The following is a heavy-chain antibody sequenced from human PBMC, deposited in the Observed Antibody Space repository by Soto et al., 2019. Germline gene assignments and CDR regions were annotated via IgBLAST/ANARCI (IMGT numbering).Heavy chain of an antibody. Sequence: QVQLVQSVAEVKKPGASVKVSCKASGYTFTSYGISWVRQARGQGLEWMGWINAYNGNTNYAQKFQGRVTMATDTSTSTGYRELRSLRSDDSAVYYCAGGKYCSGGTCTGEDAFDIWGQGTMVTVSS. J-gene: IGHJ3*02. D-gene: IGHD2-15*01. V-gene: IGHV1-18*01. CDR1: GYTFTSYG. CDR3: AGGKYCSGGTCTGEDAFDI. CDR2: INAYNGNT.